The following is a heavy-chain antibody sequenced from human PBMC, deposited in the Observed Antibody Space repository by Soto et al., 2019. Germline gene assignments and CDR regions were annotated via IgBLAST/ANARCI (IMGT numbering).Heavy chain of an antibody. CDR1: GFSLTTNGVG. Sequence: QITLEESGPTRVKPTQTLTLTCTFSGFSLTTNGVGVGWVRQPPGKALESLALIYWDDDKRYSPSLRSRLTIAKDTSRNQVVLTMTNMDPLDTATFYGAHRAGLQGNWNGGYFDFWGQGALVTVSS. D-gene: IGHD1-1*01. J-gene: IGHJ4*02. CDR2: IYWDDDK. CDR3: AHRAGLQGNWNGGYFDF. V-gene: IGHV2-5*02.